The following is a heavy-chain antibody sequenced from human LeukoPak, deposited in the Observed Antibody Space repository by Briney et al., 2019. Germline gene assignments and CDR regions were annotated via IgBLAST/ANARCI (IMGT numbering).Heavy chain of an antibody. CDR2: MNPNSGNT. J-gene: IGHJ6*02. D-gene: IGHD2-15*01. CDR1: GYTFTSYD. V-gene: IGHV1-8*01. CDR3: ARAVRSGAYYYYYGMDV. Sequence: VASVKVSCKASGYTFTSYDINWVRQATGQGLEWMGWMNPNSGNTGYAQKFQGRVTMTRNTSISTAYMELSSLRSEDTAVYYCARAVRSGAYYYYYGMDVWGQGNTVTVSS.